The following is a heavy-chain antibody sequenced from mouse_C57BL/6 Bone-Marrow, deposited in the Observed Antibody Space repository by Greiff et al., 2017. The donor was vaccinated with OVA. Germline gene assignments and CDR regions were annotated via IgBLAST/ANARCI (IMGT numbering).Heavy chain of an antibody. J-gene: IGHJ4*01. D-gene: IGHD1-3*01. CDR3: ARVSPLYDYAMDY. CDR1: GFTFSDYY. Sequence: EVMLVESEGGLVQPGSSMKLSCTASGFTFSDYYMAWVRQVPEKGLEWVANINYDGSSTYYLDSLKSRFIISRDNAKNILYLQMSSLKSEDTATYYCARVSPLYDYAMDYWGQGTSVTVSS. V-gene: IGHV5-16*01. CDR2: INYDGSST.